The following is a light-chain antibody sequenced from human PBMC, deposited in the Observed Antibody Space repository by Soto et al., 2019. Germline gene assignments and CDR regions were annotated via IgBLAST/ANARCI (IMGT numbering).Light chain of an antibody. CDR2: LNSDGSH. CDR3: QTWGTGILV. V-gene: IGLV4-69*01. Sequence: QPVLTQSPSASASLGASVKLTCTLSRGHSSYAIAWHQQQPEKGPRYLMNLNSDGSHSKGDGIPDRFSGSSSGAERYLTISSLQSEDEADYYCQTWGTGILVFGGGTKVTVL. CDR1: RGHSSYA. J-gene: IGLJ2*01.